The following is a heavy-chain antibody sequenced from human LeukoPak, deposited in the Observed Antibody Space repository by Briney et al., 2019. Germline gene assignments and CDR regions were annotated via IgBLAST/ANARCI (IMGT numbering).Heavy chain of an antibody. V-gene: IGHV3-23*01. Sequence: GGSLGLSCAASGFTFSNYGMSWVRQAPGKGLEWVSAISGSGGSTYYADSVKGRFTISRDNSKNTLYLQMNSLRAEDTAVYYCAKDDSSVMGDYWGQGTLVTVSS. CDR2: ISGSGGST. D-gene: IGHD3-22*01. CDR1: GFTFSNYG. J-gene: IGHJ4*02. CDR3: AKDDSSVMGDY.